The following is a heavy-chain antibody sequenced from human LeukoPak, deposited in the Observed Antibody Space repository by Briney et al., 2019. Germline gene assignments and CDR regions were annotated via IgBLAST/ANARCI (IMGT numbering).Heavy chain of an antibody. V-gene: IGHV4-34*01. CDR1: GGSFSGYY. CDR2: INHSGST. Sequence: SETLSLTCAVYGGSFSGYYWSWIRQPPGKGLEWIGEINHSGSTNYNPSLKSRVTISVDTSKNQFSLKLSSVTAADTAVYYCARGGGTIFGVVIYNWFDPWGQGTLVTVSS. D-gene: IGHD3-3*01. CDR3: ARGGGTIFGVVIYNWFDP. J-gene: IGHJ5*02.